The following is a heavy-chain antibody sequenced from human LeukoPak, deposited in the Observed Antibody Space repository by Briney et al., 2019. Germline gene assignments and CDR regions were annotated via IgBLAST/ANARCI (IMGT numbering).Heavy chain of an antibody. Sequence: TLSLTCTVSGGSISSGGYYWSWIRQPPGKGLEWIGYIYYSGSTNYNPSLKSRVTISVDTSKNQFSLKLSSVTAADPAVYYCARGGYYYDSSGYPHYWGQGTLVTVSS. J-gene: IGHJ4*02. D-gene: IGHD3-22*01. CDR3: ARGGYYYDSSGYPHY. CDR1: GGSISSGGYY. V-gene: IGHV4-61*08. CDR2: IYYSGST.